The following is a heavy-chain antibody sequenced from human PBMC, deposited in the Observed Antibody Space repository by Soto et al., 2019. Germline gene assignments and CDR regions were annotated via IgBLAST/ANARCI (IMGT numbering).Heavy chain of an antibody. CDR1: GGTFSSYA. J-gene: IGHJ3*02. CDR3: ATLPTTYYYDSSGYYPGDAFDI. D-gene: IGHD3-22*01. CDR2: IIPIFGTA. V-gene: IGHV1-69*06. Sequence: QVQLVQSGAEVKKPGSSVKVSCKASGGTFSSYAISWVRQAPGQGLEWMGGIIPIFGTANYAQKFQGRVRITADKSTSTAYMELSSLRSDDTAAYYCATLPTTYYYDSSGYYPGDAFDIWGQGTMVTVSS.